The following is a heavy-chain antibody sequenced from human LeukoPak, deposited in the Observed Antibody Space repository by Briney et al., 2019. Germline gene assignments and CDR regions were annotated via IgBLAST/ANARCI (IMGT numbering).Heavy chain of an antibody. CDR2: IYYSGST. Sequence: SETLSLTCTVSGGSISSYYWSWIRQPPGKGLEWIGSIYYSGSTYYNPSLKSRVTISVDTSKNQFSLKLSSVTAADTAVYYCARHTPRGSSGSYYFDYWGQGTLVTVSS. D-gene: IGHD3-16*01. J-gene: IGHJ4*02. CDR3: ARHTPRGSSGSYYFDY. CDR1: GGSISSYY. V-gene: IGHV4-39*01.